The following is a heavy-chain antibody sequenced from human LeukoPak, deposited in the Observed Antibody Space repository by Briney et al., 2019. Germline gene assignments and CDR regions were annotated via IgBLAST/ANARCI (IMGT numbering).Heavy chain of an antibody. CDR2: ISNSGGYT. V-gene: IGHV3-23*01. J-gene: IGHJ4*02. CDR3: AKDSGQWLRSPFDY. CDR1: GFIVRNYA. Sequence: GGSLRLSCAASGFIVRNYAMSWIRQAPGKGLEWVSGISNSGGYTYYADSVRGRFTISRDNSKNTLYLQMNSLRAEDTAVYYCAKDSGQWLRSPFDYWGQGTLVTVSS. D-gene: IGHD5-12*01.